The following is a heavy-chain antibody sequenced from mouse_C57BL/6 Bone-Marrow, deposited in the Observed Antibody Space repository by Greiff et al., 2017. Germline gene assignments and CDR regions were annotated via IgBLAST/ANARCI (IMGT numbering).Heavy chain of an antibody. V-gene: IGHV7-1*01. CDR2: SRNKANDYTT. Sequence: DVMLVESGGGLVQSGRSLRLSCATSGFTFSDFYMEWVRQAPGKGLEWIAASRNKANDYTTEYSASVKGRFIVSRDTSQSILYLQMNALRAEDTAIYYCARGGSSFWYFDGWGTGTTVTVSS. J-gene: IGHJ1*03. CDR1: GFTFSDFY. CDR3: ARGGSSFWYFDG. D-gene: IGHD1-1*01.